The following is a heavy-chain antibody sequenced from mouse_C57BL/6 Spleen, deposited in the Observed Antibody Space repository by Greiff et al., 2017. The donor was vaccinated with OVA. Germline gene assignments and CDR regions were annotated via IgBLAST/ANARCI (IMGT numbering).Heavy chain of an antibody. V-gene: IGHV1-64*01. Sequence: QVQLQQPGAELVKPGASVKLSCKASGYTFNSYWMHWVKQRPGQGLEWIGMIHPNSGSTNYNEKFKSKATLTVDKSSSTAYMQLSSLTSEDSAVYYCARERGTTVVAPFDYWGQGTTLTVSS. CDR1: GYTFNSYW. D-gene: IGHD1-1*01. CDR2: IHPNSGST. J-gene: IGHJ2*01. CDR3: ARERGTTVVAPFDY.